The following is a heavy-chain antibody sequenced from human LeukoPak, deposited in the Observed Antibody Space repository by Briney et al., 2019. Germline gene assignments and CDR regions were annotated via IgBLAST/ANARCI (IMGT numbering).Heavy chain of an antibody. V-gene: IGHV3-23*01. Sequence: GGSLRLSCATSGFAFSSYAMSWVRQAPGKGLEWVSAISGSGGSTYYADSVKGRFTISRDNSKNTLYLQMNSLRAEDTAVYYCAKVDNQDGDPYDYWGQGTLVTVSS. CDR2: ISGSGGST. D-gene: IGHD4-17*01. CDR1: GFAFSSYA. J-gene: IGHJ4*02. CDR3: AKVDNQDGDPYDY.